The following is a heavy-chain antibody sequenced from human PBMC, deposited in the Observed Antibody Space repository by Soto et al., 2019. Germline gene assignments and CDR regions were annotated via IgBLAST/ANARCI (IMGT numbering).Heavy chain of an antibody. Sequence: GGSLRLSCAASGFTFSTYGMHWVRQAPGKGLEWVALIWYDGTNKYYAASVRGRFTISRDNSKNALYLQMNSLRAEDTAVYNCAKDRDSSALEYWGQGTLVTVSS. V-gene: IGHV3-33*06. D-gene: IGHD3-22*01. CDR3: AKDRDSSALEY. J-gene: IGHJ4*02. CDR1: GFTFSTYG. CDR2: IWYDGTNK.